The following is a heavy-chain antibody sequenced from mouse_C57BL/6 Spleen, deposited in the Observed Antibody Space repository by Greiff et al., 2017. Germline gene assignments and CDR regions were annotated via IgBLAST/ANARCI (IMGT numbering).Heavy chain of an antibody. CDR1: GYTFTGYW. J-gene: IGHJ3*01. CDR3: ARRGYSNYVGFAY. D-gene: IGHD2-5*01. V-gene: IGHV1-9*01. CDR2: ILPGSGST. Sequence: QVQLQQSGAELMKPGASVKLSCKATGYTFTGYWIEWVKQRPGHGLEWIGEILPGSGSTNYTEKFKGKATFTADTSSNTAYMQLSSLTTEDSAIYYCARRGYSNYVGFAYWGQGTLVTVSA.